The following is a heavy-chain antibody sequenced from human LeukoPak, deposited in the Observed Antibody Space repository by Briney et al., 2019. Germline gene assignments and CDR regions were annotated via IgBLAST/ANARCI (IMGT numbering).Heavy chain of an antibody. V-gene: IGHV4-38-2*02. CDR1: GYSISSGYY. CDR3: ARGLRVYSSRERDWFDP. D-gene: IGHD6-13*01. J-gene: IGHJ5*02. CDR2: INHSGST. Sequence: SETLSLTCTVSGYSISSGYYWSWIRQPPGKGLEWIGEINHSGSTNYNPSLKSRVTISVDTSKNQFSLKLSSVTAADTAVYYCARGLRVYSSRERDWFDPWGQGTLVTVSS.